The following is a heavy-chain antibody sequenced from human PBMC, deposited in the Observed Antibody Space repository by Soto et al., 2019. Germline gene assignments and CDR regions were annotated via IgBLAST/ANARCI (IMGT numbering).Heavy chain of an antibody. CDR3: AMGSSGTFYYYYYGMDV. D-gene: IGHD6-19*01. CDR2: IYYSGST. J-gene: IGHJ6*02. V-gene: IGHV4-39*01. CDR1: GGSISSSSYY. Sequence: SETLSLTCTVSGGSISSSSYYWGWIRQPPGKGLEWIGSIYYSGSTYYNPSLKSRVTISVDTSKNQFSLKLSSVTAADTAVYYCAMGSSGTFYYYYYGMDVWGQGTTVTVSS.